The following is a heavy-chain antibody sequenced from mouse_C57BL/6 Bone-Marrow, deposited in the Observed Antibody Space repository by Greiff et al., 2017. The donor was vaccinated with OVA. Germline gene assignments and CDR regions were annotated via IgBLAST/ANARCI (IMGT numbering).Heavy chain of an antibody. CDR3: ARKGITTVERYYFDY. D-gene: IGHD1-1*01. V-gene: IGHV1-18*01. CDR1: GYTFTDYN. Sequence: EVKLMESGPELVKPGASVKIPCKASGYTFTDYNMDWVKQSHGKSLEWIGDINPNNGGTIYNQKFKGKATLTVDKSSSTAYMELRSLTSEDTAVYYCARKGITTVERYYFDYWGQGTTLTVSS. J-gene: IGHJ2*01. CDR2: INPNNGGT.